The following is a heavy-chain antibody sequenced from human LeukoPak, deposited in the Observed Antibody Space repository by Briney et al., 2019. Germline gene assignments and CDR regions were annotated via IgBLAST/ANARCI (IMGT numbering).Heavy chain of an antibody. CDR3: ARHRPFDY. Sequence: SETLSLTCTVSGGSISSSSYYWGWIRQPPGKGLEWIGYIFYSGSTKYSPSLKSRVTISVDTSKNQFSLKLSSVTAADTAVYYCARHRPFDYWGQGTLVTVSS. V-gene: IGHV4-61*05. CDR1: GGSISSSSYY. CDR2: IFYSGST. J-gene: IGHJ4*02.